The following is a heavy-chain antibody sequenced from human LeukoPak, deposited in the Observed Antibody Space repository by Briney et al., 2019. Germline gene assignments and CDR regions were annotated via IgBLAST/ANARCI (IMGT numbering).Heavy chain of an antibody. V-gene: IGHV4-34*01. D-gene: IGHD4-17*01. J-gene: IGHJ4*02. Sequence: PSETLSLTCAVYGGSFSGYYWSWIRQPPGKGLEWIGEINHSGSTNYNPSLKSRVTISVDTSKNQFSLKLSSVTAADTAVYYCAREFYGDYGGRSASSDYWGQGTLVTVSS. CDR2: INHSGST. CDR1: GGSFSGYY. CDR3: AREFYGDYGGRSASSDY.